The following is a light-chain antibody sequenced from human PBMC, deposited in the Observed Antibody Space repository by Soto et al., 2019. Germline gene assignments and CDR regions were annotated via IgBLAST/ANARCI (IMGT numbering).Light chain of an antibody. CDR3: QSYYSSLSASV. J-gene: IGLJ1*01. CDR1: SSNIGAGYD. Sequence: QSVLTQPPSVSGAPGQRVTISCTGSSSNIGAGYDVHWYQQLPGTAPKLLIYDNSNRPSGVPDRFSGSKSGTSASLAITGRQADDEADYYCQSYYSSLSASVFGTGTKVTVL. CDR2: DNS. V-gene: IGLV1-40*01.